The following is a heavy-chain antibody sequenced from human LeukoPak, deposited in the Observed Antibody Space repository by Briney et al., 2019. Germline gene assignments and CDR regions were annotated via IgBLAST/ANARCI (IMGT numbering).Heavy chain of an antibody. D-gene: IGHD2-8*01. CDR3: SRSYLVFNWLDP. V-gene: IGHV1-69*01. Sequence: SVKVSCKASGGTFTIFAVSWARQAPGQGLEWVGALIPIFGTTNYTQQFQGRDTITAEESTSTVYMELSRLRSDGTAVYYCSRSYLVFNWLDPWGQGTLVAVSS. J-gene: IGHJ5*02. CDR1: GGTFTIFA. CDR2: LIPIFGTT.